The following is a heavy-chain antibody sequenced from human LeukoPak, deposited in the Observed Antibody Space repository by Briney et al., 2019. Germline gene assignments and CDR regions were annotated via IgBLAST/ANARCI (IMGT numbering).Heavy chain of an antibody. V-gene: IGHV1-69*05. D-gene: IGHD3-22*01. CDR2: IIPIFGTA. Sequence: SSVKVSRKASGGTFSSYAISWVRQAPGQGLEWMGRIIPIFGTANYAQKFQGRVTITTDESTSTAYMELSSLRSEDTAVYYCASGYYYDSSGYSYYFDYWGQGTLVTVSS. CDR3: ASGYYYDSSGYSYYFDY. CDR1: GGTFSSYA. J-gene: IGHJ4*02.